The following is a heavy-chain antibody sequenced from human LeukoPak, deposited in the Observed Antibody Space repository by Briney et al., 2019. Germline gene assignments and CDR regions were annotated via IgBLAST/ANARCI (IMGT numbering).Heavy chain of an antibody. CDR2: INPSGGST. J-gene: IGHJ6*02. D-gene: IGHD3-3*01. V-gene: IGHV1-46*01. Sequence: ASVKVSCKASGYTFTSYYMHCVRQAPGQGLEWMGIINPSGGSTSYAQKFQGRVTMTRDTSTSTVYMELSSLRSEDTAVYYCARDTLSIRFLEWLFESAYGMDVWGQGTTVTVSS. CDR1: GYTFTSYY. CDR3: ARDTLSIRFLEWLFESAYGMDV.